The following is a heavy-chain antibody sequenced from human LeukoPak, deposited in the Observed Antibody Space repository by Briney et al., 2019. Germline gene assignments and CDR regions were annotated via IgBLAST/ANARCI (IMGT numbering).Heavy chain of an antibody. D-gene: IGHD1-1*01. Sequence: ESGPTLVKPTQTLTLTCTFSGFSLSTSGVGVGWIRQPPGKALERLALIYWDDDKRYSPSLKSRLTITKDTSKNQVVLTMTNMDPVDTATYYCAHRTGTTFLFDYWGQGTLVTVSS. CDR1: GFSLSTSGVG. V-gene: IGHV2-5*02. J-gene: IGHJ4*02. CDR2: IYWDDDK. CDR3: AHRTGTTFLFDY.